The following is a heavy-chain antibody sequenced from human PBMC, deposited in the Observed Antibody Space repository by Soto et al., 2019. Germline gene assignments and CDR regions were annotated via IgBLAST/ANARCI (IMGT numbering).Heavy chain of an antibody. V-gene: IGHV3-15*01. CDR1: GFSFSNAW. J-gene: IGHJ6*02. Sequence: PGGSLRLSCAASGFSFSNAWMSWVRQAPGKGLEWVGRIKSISDGGTRNYAAPVKGRFTISRDDSKNMMFLEMNSLKIEDSAVYHCSTTFRSSTSCLSYGLDVWGQGTTVAVSS. CDR2: IKSISDGGTR. D-gene: IGHD2-2*01. CDR3: STTFRSSTSCLSYGLDV.